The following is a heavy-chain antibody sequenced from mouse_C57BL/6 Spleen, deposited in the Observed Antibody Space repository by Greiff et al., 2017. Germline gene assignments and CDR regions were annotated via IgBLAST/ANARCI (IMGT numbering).Heavy chain of an antibody. D-gene: IGHD1-1*01. V-gene: IGHV1-55*01. CDR2: IYPGSGST. CDR3: AKAYYGSEVYAMDY. CDR1: GYTFTSYW. Sequence: VQLQQPGAELVKPGASVKMSCKASGYTFTSYWITWVKQRPGQGLEWIGDIYPGSGSTNYNETFKSKATLTVDTSSSTAYMQLSSLTSEDSAVYYCAKAYYGSEVYAMDYWGQGTSVTVSS. J-gene: IGHJ4*01.